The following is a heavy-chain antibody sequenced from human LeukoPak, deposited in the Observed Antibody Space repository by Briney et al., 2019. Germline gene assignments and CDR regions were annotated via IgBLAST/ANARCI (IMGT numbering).Heavy chain of an antibody. Sequence: SVKVSCKASGGTFSSYAISWVRQAPGQGLEWMGGIIPIFGTANYAQKFQGRVTITADKSTSTAYMELSSLRSEDTAVYYCARGLRGDTAMVTLYYYMDVWGKGTTVTVSS. D-gene: IGHD5-18*01. CDR2: IIPIFGTA. CDR1: GGTFSSYA. J-gene: IGHJ6*03. CDR3: ARGLRGDTAMVTLYYYMDV. V-gene: IGHV1-69*06.